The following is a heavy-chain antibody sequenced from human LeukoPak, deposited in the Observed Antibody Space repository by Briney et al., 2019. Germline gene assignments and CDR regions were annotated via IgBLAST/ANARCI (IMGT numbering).Heavy chain of an antibody. CDR1: GYTFTSYD. CDR2: MNPNSGNT. CDR3: ASYWYDSSGYWNAFDI. D-gene: IGHD3-22*01. Sequence: ASVKVSCKASGYTFTSYDINWVRQATGQGLEWMGWMNPNSGNTGYAQKFQGRVTITRNTSISTAYMELSSLRSEDTAMYYCASYWYDSSGYWNAFDIWGQGTMVTVSS. J-gene: IGHJ3*02. V-gene: IGHV1-8*03.